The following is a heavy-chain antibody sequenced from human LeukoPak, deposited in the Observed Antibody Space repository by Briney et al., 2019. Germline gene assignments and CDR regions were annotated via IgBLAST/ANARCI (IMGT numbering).Heavy chain of an antibody. D-gene: IGHD3-10*01. CDR1: GYTFTSYG. CDR3: ARDPQYYYGSGRNPNAFDI. Sequence: ASVKVSCKASGYTFTSYGISWVRQAPGQGLEWMGWISGYNGNTNYAQKLQGRVTMTTDTSTSTAYMELRSLGSDDTAVYYCARDPQYYYGSGRNPNAFDIWGQGTMVTVSS. CDR2: ISGYNGNT. J-gene: IGHJ3*02. V-gene: IGHV1-18*01.